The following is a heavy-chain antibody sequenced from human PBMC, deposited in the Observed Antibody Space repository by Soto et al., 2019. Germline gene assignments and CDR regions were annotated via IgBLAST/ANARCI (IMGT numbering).Heavy chain of an antibody. CDR2: IKSKTDGGTT. V-gene: IGHV3-15*07. D-gene: IGHD3-10*01. CDR3: TTRPSITMVRGGVDY. J-gene: IGHJ4*02. Sequence: EVQLVESGGGLVKPGGSLRLSCAASGFTFSNAWTNWVRQAPGKGLEWVGRIKSKTDGGTTDYAAPVKGRFTSSRDDSKNTLYLQMNSLKTEDTAVYYCTTRPSITMVRGGVDYWGQGTLVTVSS. CDR1: GFTFSNAW.